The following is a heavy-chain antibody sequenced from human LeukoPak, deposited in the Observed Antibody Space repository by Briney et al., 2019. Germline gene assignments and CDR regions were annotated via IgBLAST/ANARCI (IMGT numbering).Heavy chain of an antibody. D-gene: IGHD3-3*01. CDR3: ASTIFGGFDP. CDR2: INWNGGST. V-gene: IGHV3-20*04. Sequence: GGSLRLSCAASGFTFDDYGMTWVRQAPGKGLAWVSGINWNGGSTGYADSVKGRFTISRDNAKNSLYLQINSLRAEDTALYYCASTIFGGFDPWGEGTLVTVSS. J-gene: IGHJ5*02. CDR1: GFTFDDYG.